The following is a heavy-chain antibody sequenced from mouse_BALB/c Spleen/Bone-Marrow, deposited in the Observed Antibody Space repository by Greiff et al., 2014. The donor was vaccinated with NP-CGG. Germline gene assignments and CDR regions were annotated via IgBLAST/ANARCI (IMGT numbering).Heavy chain of an antibody. CDR2: IDPANGNT. CDR1: GFNIKDTY. D-gene: IGHD2-2*01. Sequence: VQLQQSGAELVKPGASVKLSCTASGFNIKDTYMHWVKQRPEQGLEWIGRIDPANGNTKYDPKFQGKATITADTSSNTAYLQRSSLTSEDTAVYYCARNYGYGKSFAYGGQGTLVTVAA. V-gene: IGHV14-3*02. J-gene: IGHJ3*01. CDR3: ARNYGYGKSFAY.